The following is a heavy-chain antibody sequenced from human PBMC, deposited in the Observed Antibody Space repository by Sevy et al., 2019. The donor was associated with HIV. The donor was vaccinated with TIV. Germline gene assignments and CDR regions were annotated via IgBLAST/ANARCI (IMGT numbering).Heavy chain of an antibody. CDR2: TYYRSKWYN. V-gene: IGHV6-1*01. CDR3: ARGYRPYSSGWLYYFDY. Sequence: SQTISLTCAISGDSVSSNSAAWNWIRQSPSRGLEWLGRTYYRSKWYNDYAVSVKSRITINPDTSKNQFSLQLNSVSPEDTAVYYCARGYRPYSSGWLYYFDYWGQGTLVTVSS. CDR1: GDSVSSNSAA. J-gene: IGHJ4*02. D-gene: IGHD6-19*01.